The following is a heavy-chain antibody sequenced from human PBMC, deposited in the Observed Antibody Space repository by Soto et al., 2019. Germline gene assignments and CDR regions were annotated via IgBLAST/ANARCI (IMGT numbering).Heavy chain of an antibody. J-gene: IGHJ4*02. CDR2: ISGSGRNT. CDR3: AKDRIDYGDYRGFEY. V-gene: IGHV3-23*01. D-gene: IGHD4-17*01. Sequence: EVQLLESGGGLVQPGGSLRLSCAASGFTFSSYAMTWVRQAPGKGLEWVSSISGSGRNTYYAVSGKGRLTNYRDNSKNTLYLQMNSLRAEDTAVYYCAKDRIDYGDYRGFEYWGQGTLVTVSS. CDR1: GFTFSSYA.